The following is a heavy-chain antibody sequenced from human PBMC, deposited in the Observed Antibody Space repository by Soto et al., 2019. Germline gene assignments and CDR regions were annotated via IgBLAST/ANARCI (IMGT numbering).Heavy chain of an antibody. CDR3: TTDPVLRPYSGYKPRRGPSSGWYDY. CDR1: GFTFSNAW. D-gene: IGHD6-19*01. Sequence: GGSLRLSCAASGFTFSNAWMNWVRQAPGKGLEWVGRIKSKTDGGTTDYAAPVKGRFTISRDDSKNTLYLQMNSLKTEDTAVYYCTTDPVLRPYSGYKPRRGPSSGWYDYWGQGTLVTVSS. J-gene: IGHJ4*02. V-gene: IGHV3-15*07. CDR2: IKSKTDGGTT.